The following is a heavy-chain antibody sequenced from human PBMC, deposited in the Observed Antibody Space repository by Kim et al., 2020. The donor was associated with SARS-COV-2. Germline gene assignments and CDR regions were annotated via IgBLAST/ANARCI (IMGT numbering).Heavy chain of an antibody. CDR3: VKDLPYYDILPRQNWGAFDI. J-gene: IGHJ3*02. V-gene: IGHV3-64D*09. Sequence: GGSLRLSCSASGFTFSSYAMHWVRQAPGKGLEYVSAISSNGGSTYYADSVKGRFTISRDNSKNTLYLQMSSLRAEDTAVYYCVKDLPYYDILPRQNWGAFDIWGQGTMVTVSS. CDR2: ISSNGGST. D-gene: IGHD3-9*01. CDR1: GFTFSSYA.